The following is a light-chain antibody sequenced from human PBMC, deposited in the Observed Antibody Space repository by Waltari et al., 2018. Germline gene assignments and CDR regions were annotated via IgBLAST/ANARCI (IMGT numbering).Light chain of an antibody. Sequence: QSALTQPPSASGSPGQSVTISCTGTSSDVGSSNYVSWYQQHPGKAPKLMFSEVTKRPSGFPDLFAGSRSDNTASLTVSGLQVEDEADYYCNSFAVGSKFVFGTGTKVTVL. CDR1: SSDVGSSNY. CDR3: NSFAVGSKFV. V-gene: IGLV2-8*01. CDR2: EVT. J-gene: IGLJ1*01.